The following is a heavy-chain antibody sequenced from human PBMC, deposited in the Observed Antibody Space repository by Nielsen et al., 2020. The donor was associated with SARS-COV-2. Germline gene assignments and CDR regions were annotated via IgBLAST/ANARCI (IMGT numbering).Heavy chain of an antibody. J-gene: IGHJ6*03. D-gene: IGHD1-26*01. CDR3: ARISIVGALYYYYYMDV. V-gene: IGHV2-26*01. Sequence: SGPTLVKPTETLTLTCTVSGFSLSNARMGVSWIRQPPGKALEWLAHIFSNDEKSYSTSLKSRLTISKDTSKSQVVLTMTNMDPVDTATYYCARISIVGALYYYYYMDVWGKGTTVTVS. CDR2: IFSNDEK. CDR1: GFSLSNARMG.